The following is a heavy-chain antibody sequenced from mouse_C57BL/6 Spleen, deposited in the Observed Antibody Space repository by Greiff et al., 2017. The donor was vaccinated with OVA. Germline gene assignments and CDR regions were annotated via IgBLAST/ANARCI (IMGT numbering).Heavy chain of an antibody. Sequence: VKVVESGAELARPGASVKLSCKASGYTFTSYGISWVKQRTGQGLEWIGEIYPRSGNTYYNEKFKGKATLTADKSSSTAYMELRSLTSEDSAVYFCAYDYDETTHYAMDYWGQGTSGTVSS. D-gene: IGHD2-4*01. V-gene: IGHV1-81*01. CDR2: IYPRSGNT. J-gene: IGHJ4*01. CDR1: GYTFTSYG. CDR3: AYDYDETTHYAMDY.